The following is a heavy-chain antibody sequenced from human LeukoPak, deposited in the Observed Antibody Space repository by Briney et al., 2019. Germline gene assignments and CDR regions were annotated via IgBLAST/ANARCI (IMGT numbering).Heavy chain of an antibody. Sequence: GGSLRLSCAASGFTVSSNYMSWVRQAPGKGLDWVSVIYSGGSTYYADSVKGRFIISRDNSKNTLYLQMNSLRAEDTAVYYCARDKFRGVVAAAAWFDPWGQGTLVTVSS. D-gene: IGHD6-13*01. J-gene: IGHJ5*02. CDR3: ARDKFRGVVAAAAWFDP. CDR2: IYSGGST. V-gene: IGHV3-66*01. CDR1: GFTVSSNY.